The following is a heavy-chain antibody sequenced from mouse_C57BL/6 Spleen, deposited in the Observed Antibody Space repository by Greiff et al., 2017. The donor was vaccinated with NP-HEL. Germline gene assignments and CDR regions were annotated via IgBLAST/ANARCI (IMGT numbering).Heavy chain of an antibody. J-gene: IGHJ4*01. CDR1: GYTFTDYE. V-gene: IGHV1-15*01. CDR3: TRDGDYEYYYAMDY. CDR2: IDPETGGT. Sequence: VKLVESGAELVRPGASVTLSCKASGYTFTDYEMHWVKQTPVHGLEWIGAIDPETGGTAYNQKFKGKAILTADKSTSTAYMELRSLTSEDSAVYYCTRDGDYEYYYAMDYWGQGTSVTVSS. D-gene: IGHD2-4*01.